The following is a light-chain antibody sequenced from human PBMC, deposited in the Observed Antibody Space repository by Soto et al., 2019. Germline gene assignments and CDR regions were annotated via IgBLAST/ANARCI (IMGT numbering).Light chain of an antibody. CDR3: QQSYITPAG. V-gene: IGKV3-20*01. CDR1: QSVASSY. Sequence: ENVLTQSPGTVSLSPGERATLSCRASQSVASSYLAWYQQRPGQAPRLLIYGASSRATGIPVSFSGSGSGTDFTLTISSLEPEDFATYFCQQSYITPAGFGGGTRLEIK. J-gene: IGKJ5*01. CDR2: GAS.